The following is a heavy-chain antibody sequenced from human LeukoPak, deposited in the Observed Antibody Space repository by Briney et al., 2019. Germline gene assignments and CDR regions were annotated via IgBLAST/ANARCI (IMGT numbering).Heavy chain of an antibody. CDR3: ARGYYGDYLNYFDY. CDR1: GGSISSYY. J-gene: IGHJ4*02. Sequence: SETLSLTCTVSGGSISSYYWSWIRQPRGKGLEWIGYIYYSGSTNYNPSLKSRVTISVDTSKNQFSLKLSSVTAADTAVYYCARGYYGDYLNYFDYWGQGTLVIVSS. V-gene: IGHV4-59*08. CDR2: IYYSGST. D-gene: IGHD4-17*01.